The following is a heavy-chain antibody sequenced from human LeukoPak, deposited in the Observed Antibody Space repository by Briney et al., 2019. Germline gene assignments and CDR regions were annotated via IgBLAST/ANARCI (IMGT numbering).Heavy chain of an antibody. CDR1: GYTFTSYY. CDR3: ARGGVARYYGSGSYSSYYFDY. D-gene: IGHD3-10*01. CDR2: INPSGGST. V-gene: IGHV1-46*01. Sequence: GASVKVSCKASGYTFTSYYMHWVRQAPGQGLEWMGIINPSGGSTSYAQKFQGRVTMTRDTSTSTVYMELSSLRSEDTAVYYCARGGVARYYGSGSYSSYYFDYWGQGTLVTVSS. J-gene: IGHJ4*02.